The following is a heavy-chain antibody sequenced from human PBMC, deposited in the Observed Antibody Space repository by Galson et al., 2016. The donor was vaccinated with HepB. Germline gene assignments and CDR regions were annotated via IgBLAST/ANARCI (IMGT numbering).Heavy chain of an antibody. CDR3: ARDKGTDTADQTADY. CDR1: GFSFNDYY. V-gene: IGHV3-11*01. J-gene: IGHJ4*02. D-gene: IGHD5-18*01. Sequence: SLRLSCAASGFSFNDYYMNWIRQAPGKGLEWVSYISSSGRTIYYADSVKGRFTISRDNAKNSFYLQMNSLIAEDAAVYSCARDKGTDTADQTADYWGQGTLVTVSS. CDR2: ISSSGRTI.